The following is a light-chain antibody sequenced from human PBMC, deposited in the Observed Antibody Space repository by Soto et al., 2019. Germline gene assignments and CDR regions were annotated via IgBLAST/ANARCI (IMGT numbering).Light chain of an antibody. CDR2: DVS. Sequence: QSVLTQPASVSGSPGQSITISCTGTSSDVGSYNYVSWYQHHPGKVPKLMIYDVSSRPSGVSNRFSGSKSGNTASLTISGLQTEDEADYYCSSYTTSETRVFGTGTKATVL. J-gene: IGLJ1*01. V-gene: IGLV2-14*03. CDR1: SSDVGSYNY. CDR3: SSYTTSETRV.